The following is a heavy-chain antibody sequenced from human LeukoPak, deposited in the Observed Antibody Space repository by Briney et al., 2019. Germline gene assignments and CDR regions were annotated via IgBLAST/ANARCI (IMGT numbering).Heavy chain of an antibody. Sequence: PSETLSLTCTVSGGSMTTHHWNWIRQTPGKGLEWIGYVFNSGRTKENPSLKSRVTLSADTSKNQFSLRLSSVTAADTAVYYCTTIKRGNIFGYFDFWGQGILVTVSS. CDR2: VFNSGRT. CDR1: GGSMTTHH. V-gene: IGHV4-59*11. CDR3: TTIKRGNIFGYFDF. J-gene: IGHJ4*02. D-gene: IGHD5-18*01.